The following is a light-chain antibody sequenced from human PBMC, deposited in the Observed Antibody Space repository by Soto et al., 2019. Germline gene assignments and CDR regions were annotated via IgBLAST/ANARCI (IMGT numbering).Light chain of an antibody. Sequence: DIQMTQSPSSLSASVGDRVTITCRASQSIDRYLNWYQQKPWKAPKLLIYAASSLQSGVPSTFSGSGSGTDFTLTISSLQPEDFATYFCQQSYSTPYTFGQGTKLEIK. V-gene: IGKV1-39*01. CDR3: QQSYSTPYT. J-gene: IGKJ2*01. CDR1: QSIDRY. CDR2: AAS.